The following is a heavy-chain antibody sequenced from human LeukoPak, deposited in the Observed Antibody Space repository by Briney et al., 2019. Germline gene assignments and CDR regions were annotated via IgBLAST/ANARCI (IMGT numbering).Heavy chain of an antibody. Sequence: SETLSLTCSVSGSSITSSSYYWGWIRQSPEKGLEWIGSIYYTGGTNYSPSLKSRVTISVDTSKNQFSLKLSSVTAADTAVYYCARHGGTRITLVEVYYFDYWGQGTLVTVSS. CDR2: IYYTGGT. J-gene: IGHJ4*02. V-gene: IGHV4-39*01. CDR3: ARHGGTRITLVEVYYFDY. CDR1: GSSITSSSYY. D-gene: IGHD4-11*01.